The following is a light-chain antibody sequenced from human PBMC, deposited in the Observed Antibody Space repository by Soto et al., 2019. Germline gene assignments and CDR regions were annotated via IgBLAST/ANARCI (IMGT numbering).Light chain of an antibody. Sequence: DIPMTPSPTSLSASXREIVSITCRASQIVSNWLAWYQQKPGKAPKLLIYDVSSLESGVPSRFSGSGSGTEFILTISSLQPDDFATYYCQQYDSYSWTFDQGTKVDIK. CDR2: DVS. CDR3: QQYDSYSWT. V-gene: IGKV1-5*01. CDR1: QIVSNW. J-gene: IGKJ1*01.